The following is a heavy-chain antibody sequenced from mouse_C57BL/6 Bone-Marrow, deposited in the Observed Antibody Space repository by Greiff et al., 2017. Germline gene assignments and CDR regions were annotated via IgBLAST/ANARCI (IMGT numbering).Heavy chain of an antibody. D-gene: IGHD1-1*01. CDR1: GYTFTSYW. V-gene: IGHV1-69*01. Sequence: VQLQQPGAELVMPGASVKLSCKASGYTFTSYWMHWVKQRPGQGLEWIGEIDPSDSYTNYNQKFKGKSTLTVDKSSSTAYMQLSSLTSEDSAVYYCARGPYYGSSYGWFAYWGQGTLVTVSA. CDR3: ARGPYYGSSYGWFAY. J-gene: IGHJ3*01. CDR2: IDPSDSYT.